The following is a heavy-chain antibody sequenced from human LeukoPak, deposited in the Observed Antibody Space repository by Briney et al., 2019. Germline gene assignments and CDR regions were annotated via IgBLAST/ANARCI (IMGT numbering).Heavy chain of an antibody. CDR3: ARDNRYSGYANWFDP. D-gene: IGHD5-12*01. V-gene: IGHV4-38-2*02. Sequence: SETLSLTCTVSGYSISSGYYWGWIRQPPGKGLEWIGSIYHSGSTYYNPSLKSRVTISVDTSKNQFSLKLSSVTAADTAVYYCARDNRYSGYANWFDPWGQGTLVTVSS. J-gene: IGHJ5*02. CDR1: GYSISSGYY. CDR2: IYHSGST.